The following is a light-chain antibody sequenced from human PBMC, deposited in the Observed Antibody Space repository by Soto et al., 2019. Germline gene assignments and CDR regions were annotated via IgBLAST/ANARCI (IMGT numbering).Light chain of an antibody. CDR1: QGIRND. V-gene: IGKV1-6*01. Sequence: AIQMTQSPSSLSASVGDRVTITCRASQGIRNDLGWYQPKPGKAPKRLIYVASSLQSGVPSRFSGSGSATDFTLTISSLQPEDFATYYCLQQYNYPWTCGQGTKVEIK. CDR3: LQQYNYPWT. CDR2: VAS. J-gene: IGKJ1*01.